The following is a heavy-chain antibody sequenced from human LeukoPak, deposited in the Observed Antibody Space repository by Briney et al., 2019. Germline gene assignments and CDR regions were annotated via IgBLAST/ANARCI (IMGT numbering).Heavy chain of an antibody. CDR2: ISAYNGNT. D-gene: IGHD2-2*01. Sequence: ASVKVSCKASGYTFTSYGISWVRQAPGQGLEWMGCISAYNGNTNYAQKLQGRVTMTTDTSTSTAYMELRSLRSDDTAVYYCARNSIVVVPAAENQGWFDPWGQGTLVTVSS. V-gene: IGHV1-18*01. CDR1: GYTFTSYG. CDR3: ARNSIVVVPAAENQGWFDP. J-gene: IGHJ5*02.